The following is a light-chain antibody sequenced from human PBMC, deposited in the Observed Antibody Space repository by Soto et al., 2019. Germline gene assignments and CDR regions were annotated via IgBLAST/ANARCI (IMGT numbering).Light chain of an antibody. J-gene: IGKJ1*01. Sequence: EIVMTQSPATLSVSPGGRATLSCRASQSISDTLAWYQQKPGQAPRLLIHGASTRATGFPARFSGSGSGTDFTLTISSLQSEDFAVYYCQQYNNWPWTSCQRTNVDIK. CDR2: GAS. V-gene: IGKV3-15*01. CDR3: QQYNNWPWT. CDR1: QSISDT.